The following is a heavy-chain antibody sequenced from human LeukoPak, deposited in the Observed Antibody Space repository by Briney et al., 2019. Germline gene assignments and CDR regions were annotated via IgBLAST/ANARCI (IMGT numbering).Heavy chain of an antibody. CDR1: GFTFSSYW. J-gene: IGHJ5*02. Sequence: GGSLRLSCAASGFTFSSYWMSWVRQAPGKGLEWVANIKQDGSEKYYVDSVKGRFTISRDNAKNSLYLQMNSLRAEGTAVYYCARDDCSSISCYHNWFDPWGQGTPVTVSS. CDR3: ARDDCSSISCYHNWFDP. CDR2: IKQDGSEK. V-gene: IGHV3-7*01. D-gene: IGHD2-2*01.